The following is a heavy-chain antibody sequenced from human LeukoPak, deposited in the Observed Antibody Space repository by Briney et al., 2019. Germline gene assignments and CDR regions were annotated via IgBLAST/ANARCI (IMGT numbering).Heavy chain of an antibody. J-gene: IGHJ4*02. D-gene: IGHD5-18*01. CDR3: AKDQVDTAMALFYFDY. Sequence: GGSLRLSCEASGFTFSSYGMHWVRQAPGKGLEWVAFIRYDGSNKYYADSVKGRFTISRDNSKNTLYLQMNSLRAEDTAVYYCAKDQVDTAMALFYFDYWGQGTLVTVSS. CDR1: GFTFSSYG. V-gene: IGHV3-30*02. CDR2: IRYDGSNK.